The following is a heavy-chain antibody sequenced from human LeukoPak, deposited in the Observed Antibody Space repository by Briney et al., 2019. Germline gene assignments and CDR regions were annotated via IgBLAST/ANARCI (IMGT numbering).Heavy chain of an antibody. D-gene: IGHD6-19*01. J-gene: IGHJ5*02. CDR3: AKGPKVAGTSWFDP. CDR2: ISGSGGST. V-gene: IGHV3-23*01. CDR1: GFTFSSYA. Sequence: GGSLRLSCAASGFTFSSYAMSWVRQAPGKGLEWVSAISGSGGSTYYADSVKGRFTISRDNSKNTLYLQMNGLRAEDTAVYYCAKGPKVAGTSWFDPWGQGTLVTVSS.